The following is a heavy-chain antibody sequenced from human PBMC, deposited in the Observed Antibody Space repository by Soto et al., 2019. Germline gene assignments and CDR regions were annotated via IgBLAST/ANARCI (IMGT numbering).Heavy chain of an antibody. CDR1: GFSLSTSGVG. D-gene: IGHD3-16*02. CDR3: AHSFRGSDYIWGSYRRRPGPEYFQH. CDR2: IYWDDDK. Sequence: SGPTLVKPTQTLTLTCTFSGFSLSTSGVGVGWIRQPPGKALEWLALIYWDDDKRYSPSLKSRLTITKDTSKNQVVLTMTNMDPVDTATYYCAHSFRGSDYIWGSYRRRPGPEYFQHWGQGTLVTVSS. J-gene: IGHJ1*01. V-gene: IGHV2-5*02.